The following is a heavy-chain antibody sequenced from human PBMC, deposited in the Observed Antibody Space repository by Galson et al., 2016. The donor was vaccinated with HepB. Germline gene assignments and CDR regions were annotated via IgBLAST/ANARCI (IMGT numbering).Heavy chain of an antibody. V-gene: IGHV4-59*01. CDR3: ARVHYDYGSPSCIDS. J-gene: IGHJ5*01. D-gene: IGHD3-10*01. CDR1: GGSINSDY. Sequence: TLSLTCTVTGGSINSDYWSWIRRPPGRGLEWIGHVFYSGSTDYNPSLESRVTISVDTSKSQFSLKLNYVTTADTAVYYCARVHYDYGSPSCIDSWSREILVTVS. CDR2: VFYSGST.